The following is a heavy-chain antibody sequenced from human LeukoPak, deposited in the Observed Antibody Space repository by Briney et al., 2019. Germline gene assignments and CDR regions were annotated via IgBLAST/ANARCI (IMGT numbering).Heavy chain of an antibody. J-gene: IGHJ4*02. CDR3: ARHSGASPHYFDY. CDR1: GGSISNYY. Sequence: SETLSLTRTVSGGSISNYYWSWIRQPPGKGLEWIGFIYYSGTTHYNPSLKSRVTMSVATSNNQFSLRLSSVTPADTAIYYCARHSGASPHYFDYWGQGALVTVSS. CDR2: IYYSGTT. V-gene: IGHV4-59*08. D-gene: IGHD1-26*01.